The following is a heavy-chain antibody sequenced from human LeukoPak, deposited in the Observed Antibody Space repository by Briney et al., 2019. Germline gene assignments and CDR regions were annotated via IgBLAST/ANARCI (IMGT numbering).Heavy chain of an antibody. CDR1: GGSFSGYY. J-gene: IGHJ4*02. CDR2: INPSGSA. V-gene: IGHV4-34*01. Sequence: SETLSLTCAVSGGSFSGYYWSWIRQPPGKGLQWIGEINPSGSANYNPSLNSRVSISVATSKNHFSLNLSSVTAADTAVYSCATTRRKLSHFAHWGQGTLVTVSS. D-gene: IGHD1-14*01. CDR3: ATTRRKLSHFAH.